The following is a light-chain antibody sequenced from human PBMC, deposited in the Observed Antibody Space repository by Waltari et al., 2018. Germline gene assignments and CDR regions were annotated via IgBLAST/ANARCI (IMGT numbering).Light chain of an antibody. CDR2: GPT. J-gene: IGKJ3*01. V-gene: IGKV3-15*01. CDR3: LQYNDWPPLFT. CDR1: QKLSNT. Sequence: EIEMTRSPAIMSVSPGERVTLSCRASQKLSNTFAWYQQKPGQAPRLLSYGPTTRASGIPGRFRGSGSGTESTLTIDGLQSEDFAVYYCLQYNDWPPLFTFGPGTKVEIK.